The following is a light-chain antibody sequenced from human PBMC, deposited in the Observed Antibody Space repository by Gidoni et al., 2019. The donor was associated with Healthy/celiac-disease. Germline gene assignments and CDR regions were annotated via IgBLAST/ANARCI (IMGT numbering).Light chain of an antibody. Sequence: SYVLTQPPSVSVAPGKTARINCGGNNIGSKSVHWYQQRPGQAPVLVIYYDSDRPSGSPDRFSGSNSGNTATLTISRVEAGDEADYYCQVWYSSSDHVVFGGGTKLTVL. CDR3: QVWYSSSDHVV. CDR1: NIGSKS. CDR2: YDS. V-gene: IGLV3-21*04. J-gene: IGLJ2*01.